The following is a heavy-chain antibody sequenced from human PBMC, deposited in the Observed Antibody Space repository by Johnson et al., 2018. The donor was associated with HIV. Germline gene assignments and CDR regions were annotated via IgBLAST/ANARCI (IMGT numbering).Heavy chain of an antibody. D-gene: IGHD3-9*01. Sequence: QVQLVESGGGVVQPGRSLRLSCAASGFTFSSYAMHWVRQAPGKGLEWVAVISYDGSNKYYADSVTCRFTISRDSSKNTLYLQMNSLRAEDTAVYYCAKDVWHDILTGHTPSGDAFDIWGQGTMVTVSS. CDR1: GFTFSSYA. CDR2: ISYDGSNK. J-gene: IGHJ3*02. V-gene: IGHV3-30-3*01. CDR3: AKDVWHDILTGHTPSGDAFDI.